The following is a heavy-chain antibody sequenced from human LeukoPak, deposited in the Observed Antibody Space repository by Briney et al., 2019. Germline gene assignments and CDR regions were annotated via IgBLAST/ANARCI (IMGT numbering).Heavy chain of an antibody. V-gene: IGHV4-59*13. D-gene: IGHD4-17*01. CDR1: GGSIGSYY. CDR2: MQYSGDA. J-gene: IGHJ4*02. Sequence: SETLSLTCTVSGGSIGSYYWSWVRQPPGKGLEWIGYMQYSGDASYNPSLKSRVTISVDTSKNQFSLKLSSVTAADTAVYYCAREDGDYGGSFDYWGQGTLVTVSS. CDR3: AREDGDYGGSFDY.